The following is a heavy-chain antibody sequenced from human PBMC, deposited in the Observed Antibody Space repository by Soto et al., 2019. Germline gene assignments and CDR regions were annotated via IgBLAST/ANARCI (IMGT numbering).Heavy chain of an antibody. CDR3: ARMRGLAIPRYYFDY. D-gene: IGHD2-21*01. CDR1: GGSISSYY. CDR2: IYYSGST. V-gene: IGHV4-59*08. Sequence: SETLSLTCTVSGGSISSYYWSWIRQPPGKGLEWIGYIYYSGSTNYNPSLKSRVTISVDTSKNQFSLKLSSVTAADTAVYYCARMRGLAIPRYYFDYWGQGTLVTVSS. J-gene: IGHJ4*02.